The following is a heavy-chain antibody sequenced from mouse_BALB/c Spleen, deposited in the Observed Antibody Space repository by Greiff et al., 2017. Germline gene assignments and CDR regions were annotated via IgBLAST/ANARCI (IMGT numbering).Heavy chain of an antibody. CDR3: TRAGSSWFAY. D-gene: IGHD1-1*01. CDR2: IRLKSNNYAT. CDR1: GFTFSNYW. V-gene: IGHV6-6*02. Sequence: VKVEESGGGLVQPGGSMKLSCVASGFTFSNYWMNWVRQSPEKGLEWVAEIRLKSNNYATHYAESVKGRFTISRDDSKSSVYLQMNNLRAEDTGIYYCTRAGSSWFAYWGQGTLVTVSA. J-gene: IGHJ3*01.